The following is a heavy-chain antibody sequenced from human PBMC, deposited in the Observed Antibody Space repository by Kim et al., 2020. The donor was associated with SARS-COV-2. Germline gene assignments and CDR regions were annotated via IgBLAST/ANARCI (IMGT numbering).Heavy chain of an antibody. Sequence: NYSQKFQCRVTITRDTSASTAYMELSSLRSEDTAVYYCARDYYGSGSYLYYWGQGTLVTVSS. D-gene: IGHD3-10*01. J-gene: IGHJ4*02. CDR3: ARDYYGSGSYLYY. V-gene: IGHV1-3*01.